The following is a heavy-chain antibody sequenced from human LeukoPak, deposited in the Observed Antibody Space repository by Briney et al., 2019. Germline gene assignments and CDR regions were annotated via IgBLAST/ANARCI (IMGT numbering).Heavy chain of an antibody. J-gene: IGHJ5*02. CDR3: ARTPYTSSWYGWFDP. CDR1: GFTFSRYW. Sequence: PGGSLRISCAASGFTFSRYWMHWVRQAPGKGLVWVSHINTDGSSTNYADSVKGRFTISRDNAKNTLYLQMNSMRAEDTAVYYCARTPYTSSWYGWFDPWGQGTLVTVS. V-gene: IGHV3-74*01. CDR2: INTDGSST. D-gene: IGHD6-13*01.